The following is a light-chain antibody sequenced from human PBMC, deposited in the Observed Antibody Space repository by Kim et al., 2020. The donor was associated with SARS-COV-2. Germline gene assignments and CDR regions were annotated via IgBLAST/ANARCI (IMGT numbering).Light chain of an antibody. Sequence: PGPSVTLSSPGTSSAVGVYNCVSWYQQHPGKAPKLMIYDVSNRPSGVSNRFSGSKSGNTASLTISGLQAEDEADYYCSSYTSSSTLFGGGTQLTVL. V-gene: IGLV2-14*03. CDR1: SSAVGVYNC. CDR3: SSYTSSSTL. J-gene: IGLJ3*02. CDR2: DVS.